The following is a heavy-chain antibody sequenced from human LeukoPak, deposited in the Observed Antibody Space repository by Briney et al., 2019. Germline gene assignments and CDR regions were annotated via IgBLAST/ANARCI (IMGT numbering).Heavy chain of an antibody. CDR3: ARDRSGGPPFGIGMFDP. D-gene: IGHD3-10*01. V-gene: IGHV4-59*01. Sequence: PSHTLSLTCTVSGASISSYYWSWVRQPPGEGLEWIGYIYYSGGTNYNPSLKSRVTISVDTSKNQFSLKLSSVTAADTAVYYGARDRSGGPPFGIGMFDPWGQGTLVTVSS. J-gene: IGHJ5*02. CDR2: IYYSGGT. CDR1: GASISSYY.